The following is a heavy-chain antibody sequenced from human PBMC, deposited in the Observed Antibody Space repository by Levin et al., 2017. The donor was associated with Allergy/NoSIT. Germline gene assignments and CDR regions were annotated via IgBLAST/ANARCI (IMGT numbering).Heavy chain of an antibody. CDR1: GFTFSSYG. D-gene: IGHD1-26*01. J-gene: IGHJ6*02. Sequence: PGGSLRLSCAASGFTFSSYGMHWIRQAPGKGLEWVAVIWYDGSNKYYADSVKGRFTISRDNSKNTLYLQMNSLRAEDTAVYYCARDGVSGSYYYYYGMDVWGQGTTVTVSS. V-gene: IGHV3-33*01. CDR3: ARDGVSGSYYYYYGMDV. CDR2: IWYDGSNK.